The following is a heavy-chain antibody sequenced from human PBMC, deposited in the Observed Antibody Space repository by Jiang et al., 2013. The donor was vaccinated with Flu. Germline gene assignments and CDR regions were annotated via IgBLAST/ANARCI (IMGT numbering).Heavy chain of an antibody. V-gene: IGHV1-3*01. CDR1: GYTFTSYA. J-gene: IGHJ5*02. D-gene: IGHD2-8*02. Sequence: SGAEVKKPGASVKVSCKASGYTFTSYAMHWVRQAPGQRLEWMGWINAGNGNTKYSQKFQGRVTITRDTSASTAYMELSSLRSEDTAVYYCARLRVAGNWFDPWGQGTLVTVSS. CDR3: ARLRVAGNWFDP. CDR2: INAGNGNT.